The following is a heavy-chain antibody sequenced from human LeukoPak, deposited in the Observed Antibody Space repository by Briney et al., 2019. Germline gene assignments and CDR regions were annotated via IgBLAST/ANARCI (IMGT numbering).Heavy chain of an antibody. D-gene: IGHD3-10*01. V-gene: IGHV3-21*01. CDR3: ARDKLGDGYYMDV. CDR1: GFTFSSYS. CDR2: ISSSSSYI. J-gene: IGHJ6*03. Sequence: KPGGSLRLSCAASGFTFSSYSMNWVRQAPGKGLEWVSSISSSSSYIYYADSVKGRLTISRDNAKNSLYLQMNSLRAEDTAVYYCARDKLGDGYYMDVWGKGTTVTVSS.